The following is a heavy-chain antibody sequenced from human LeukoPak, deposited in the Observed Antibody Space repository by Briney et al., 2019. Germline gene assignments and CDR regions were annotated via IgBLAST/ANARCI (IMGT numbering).Heavy chain of an antibody. CDR3: ARVGAAAGTGVYYYYGMDV. J-gene: IGHJ6*02. CDR2: IKQDGSEK. CDR1: GFTFSSYW. D-gene: IGHD6-13*01. V-gene: IGHV3-7*01. Sequence: PGGSLTLSCAASGFTFSSYWMSWVRQAPGKGLEWVANIKQDGSEKYYVDSVKGRFTISRDNAKNSLYLQMNSLRAEDTAVYYCARVGAAAGTGVYYYYGMDVWGQGTTVTVSS.